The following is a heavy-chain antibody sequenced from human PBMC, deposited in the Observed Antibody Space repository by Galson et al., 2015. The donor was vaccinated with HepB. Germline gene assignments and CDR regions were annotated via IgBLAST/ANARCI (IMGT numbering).Heavy chain of an antibody. V-gene: IGHV3-11*06. D-gene: IGHD6-13*01. J-gene: IGHJ4*02. CDR2: ISGSSSYT. CDR1: GFTFSDYY. CDR3: ARGGGSSSWYVQY. Sequence: SLRLPCAASGFTFSDYYMSWIRQAPGKGLEWVSYISGSSSYTNYADSVKGRFTVSRDNAKNSLYLQMNSLRAEDTAVYYCARGGGSSSWYVQYWGQGTLVTVSS.